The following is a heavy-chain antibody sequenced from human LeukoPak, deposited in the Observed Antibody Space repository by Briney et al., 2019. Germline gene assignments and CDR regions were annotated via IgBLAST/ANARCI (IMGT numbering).Heavy chain of an antibody. D-gene: IGHD3-3*01. CDR3: ARQTATYDLDY. J-gene: IGHJ4*02. CDR2: IWHDGSNK. CDR1: GFTFSNYG. V-gene: IGHV3-33*01. Sequence: QSGGSLRLSCAASGFTFSNYGIHWVRQAPGKGLEWVGVIWHDGSNKYYGDSVKGRFTISRDNPKNTLYLQMSSLRVEDTAVYYCARQTATYDLDYWGQGTLVTVSS.